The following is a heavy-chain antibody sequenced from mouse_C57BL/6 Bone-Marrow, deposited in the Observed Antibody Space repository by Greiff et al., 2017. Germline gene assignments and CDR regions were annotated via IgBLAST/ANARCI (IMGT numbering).Heavy chain of an antibody. Sequence: DVMLVESGGGLVKPGGSLKLSCAASGFTFSSYAMSWVRQTPEKRLEWVATISDGGSYTYYPDNVKGRFTISRDNAKNNLYLQMSHLKSEDTAMYYCAREGLLWYFDVWGTGTTVTVSS. CDR1: GFTFSSYA. CDR2: ISDGGSYT. D-gene: IGHD2-3*01. J-gene: IGHJ1*03. CDR3: AREGLLWYFDV. V-gene: IGHV5-4*01.